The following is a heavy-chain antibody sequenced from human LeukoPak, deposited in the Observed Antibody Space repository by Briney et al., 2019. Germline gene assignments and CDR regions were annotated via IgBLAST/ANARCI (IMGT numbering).Heavy chain of an antibody. V-gene: IGHV5-51*01. J-gene: IGHJ4*02. CDR2: IYPADSET. CDR1: GSTFTSHW. D-gene: IGHD2-2*01. Sequence: GESLKISCKDSGSTFTSHWIGWVRQMPGKSLEWMGVIYPADSETTYSPSFQGQVTISADKSISTAYLQWSSLKASDTAMYYCATPTTGCSSTSCYLLFWGQGTLVTVSS. CDR3: ATPTTGCSSTSCYLLF.